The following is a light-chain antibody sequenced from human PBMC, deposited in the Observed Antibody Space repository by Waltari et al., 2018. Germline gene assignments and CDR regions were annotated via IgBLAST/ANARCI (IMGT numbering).Light chain of an antibody. Sequence: QLVLPQSPSASASLGASVTLTCPLSSGHIPTVIALHQQQPGKGPRFLMKVNSDGSHRKGDDIPDRFSGSGSGPERYLTISSLQSEDEADYYCETGGHGTWVFGGGTKLTVL. J-gene: IGLJ3*02. CDR1: SGHIPTV. CDR3: ETGGHGTWV. V-gene: IGLV4-69*01. CDR2: VNSDGSH.